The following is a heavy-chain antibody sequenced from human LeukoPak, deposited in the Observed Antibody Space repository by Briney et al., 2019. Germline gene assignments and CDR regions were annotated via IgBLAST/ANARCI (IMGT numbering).Heavy chain of an antibody. CDR1: GYTFTSYD. J-gene: IGHJ4*02. Sequence: ASVKVSCKASGYTFTSYDINWVRQAPGQGLEWMGIINPSGGSTSYAQKFQGRVTMTRDMSTSTVYMELSSLRSEDTAVYYCARAGPNSYGHRNPIFDYWGQGTLVTVSS. CDR2: INPSGGST. CDR3: ARAGPNSYGHRNPIFDY. V-gene: IGHV1-46*01. D-gene: IGHD5-18*01.